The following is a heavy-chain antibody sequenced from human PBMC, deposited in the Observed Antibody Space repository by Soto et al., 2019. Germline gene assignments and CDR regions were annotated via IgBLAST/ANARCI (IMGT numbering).Heavy chain of an antibody. D-gene: IGHD2-8*01. CDR1: GGSFSGYY. CDR3: ARGISMLLTVQGDAPDKSHFDS. J-gene: IGHJ4*02. Sequence: SETLSLTCAVYGGSFSGYYWTWIRQSPGKGLEWIGEINHSENTNLNPSLKSRVTISVDTSKNQFSLKLRSLTAADTAVYYCARGISMLLTVQGDAPDKSHFDSCGQGPLVTVSS. V-gene: IGHV4-34*01. CDR2: INHSENT.